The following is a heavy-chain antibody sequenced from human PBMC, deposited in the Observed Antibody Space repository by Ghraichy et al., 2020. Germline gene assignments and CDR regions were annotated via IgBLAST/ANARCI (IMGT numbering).Heavy chain of an antibody. Sequence: GGSLRLSCAASGFTFSSYGMHWVRQPPGKGLEWVAFIRFDGSNKYYANSVTGRFTVSRDNSKNTLYLQMNSLRTEDTALYFCAKQGARGVDTTDYWGQGTLVTASS. V-gene: IGHV3-30*02. CDR2: IRFDGSNK. D-gene: IGHD3-10*01. CDR3: AKQGARGVDTTDY. J-gene: IGHJ4*02. CDR1: GFTFSSYG.